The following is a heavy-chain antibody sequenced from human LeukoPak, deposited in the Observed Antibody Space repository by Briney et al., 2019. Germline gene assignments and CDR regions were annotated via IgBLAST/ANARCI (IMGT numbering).Heavy chain of an antibody. D-gene: IGHD2-2*01. V-gene: IGHV3-23*01. Sequence: PGGSLRLSCAASGFIFRRYAMNWVRQAPGKGLEWVSAISGSGDSTYYADSVKGRFTISRDNSKNTLYMQMNSLRVEDTAVYYCAKGVATVVVPAAIDWGQGTLVTVSS. CDR3: AKGVATVVVPAAID. J-gene: IGHJ4*02. CDR1: GFIFRRYA. CDR2: ISGSGDST.